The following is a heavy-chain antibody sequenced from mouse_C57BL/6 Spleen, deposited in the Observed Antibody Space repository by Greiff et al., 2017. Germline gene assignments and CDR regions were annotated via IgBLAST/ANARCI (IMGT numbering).Heavy chain of an antibody. D-gene: IGHD1-1*01. CDR1: GFNIKAYY. V-gene: IGHV14-1*01. Sequence: VQLQQSGAELVRPGASVKLSCTASGFNIKAYYMHWVKQRPEQGLEWIGRIEPEDGDTEYAPKFQGKATMTADTSSNTAYLQLSSLTSEDTAVYYCTTSSYGSSYGFAYWGQGTLVTVSA. J-gene: IGHJ3*01. CDR3: TTSSYGSSYGFAY. CDR2: IEPEDGDT.